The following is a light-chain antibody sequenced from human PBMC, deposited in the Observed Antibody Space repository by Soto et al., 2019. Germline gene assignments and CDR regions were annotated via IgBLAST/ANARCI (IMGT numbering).Light chain of an antibody. V-gene: IGKV4-1*01. CDR1: QTVFYGINKKNY. J-gene: IGKJ4*01. Sequence: DIVMTQSPDSLAVSLGERATMHCKSSQTVFYGINKKNYLAWYQHKPGQPPKLLIYWASTRESGVPDRFSGSGSGTDFTLTISSLQAEDMAVYYCQQSYSPPLTFGGGTKVEIK. CDR2: WAS. CDR3: QQSYSPPLT.